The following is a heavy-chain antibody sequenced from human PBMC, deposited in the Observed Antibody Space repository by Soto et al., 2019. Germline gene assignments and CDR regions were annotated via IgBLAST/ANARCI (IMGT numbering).Heavy chain of an antibody. J-gene: IGHJ6*02. Sequence: GGSLRLSCAASGFTFSTHTMNWVRQAPGKGLEWVSSISRSSTYISYADSVKGRFTVSRDNAKNSLYLQVNSLRADDTAVYYCARDRGDKWSDTYYYYYAMDVWGQGTTVTVSS. V-gene: IGHV3-21*01. CDR3: ARDRGDKWSDTYYYYYAMDV. CDR2: ISRSSTYI. D-gene: IGHD1-26*01. CDR1: GFTFSTHT.